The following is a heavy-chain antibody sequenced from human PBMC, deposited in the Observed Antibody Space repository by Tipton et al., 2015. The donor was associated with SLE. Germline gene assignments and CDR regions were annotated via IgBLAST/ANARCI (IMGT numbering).Heavy chain of an antibody. CDR2: IYYSGST. V-gene: IGHV4-30-4*01. J-gene: IGHJ3*02. CDR3: ARDNPRGDAFDI. D-gene: IGHD1-14*01. CDR1: GGSISSGGYY. Sequence: TLSLTCTVSGGSISSGGYYWSWIRQPPGKGLEWIGYIYYSGSTYYNPSLKSRVTISVDTSKNQFSLKLSSVTAADTAVYYCARDNPRGDAFDIWGQGTMVTVSS.